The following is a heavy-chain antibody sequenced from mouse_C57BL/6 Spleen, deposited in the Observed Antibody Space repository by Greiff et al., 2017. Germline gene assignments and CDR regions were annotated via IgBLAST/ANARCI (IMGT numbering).Heavy chain of an antibody. V-gene: IGHV1-64*01. CDR2: IHPNSGST. CDR3: ARRDGYYFDD. CDR1: GYTFTSYW. D-gene: IGHD2-3*01. Sequence: QVQLQQPGAELVKPGASVKLSCKASGYTFTSYWMHWVKQRPGQGLEWIGMIHPNSGSTNYNEKFKSKATLTVDKSSSTAYMQLSSLASEDSAVYYCARRDGYYFDDWGQGTTLTVSS. J-gene: IGHJ2*01.